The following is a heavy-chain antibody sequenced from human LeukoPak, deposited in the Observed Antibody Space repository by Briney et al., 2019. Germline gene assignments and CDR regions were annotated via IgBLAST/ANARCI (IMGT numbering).Heavy chain of an antibody. J-gene: IGHJ4*02. Sequence: PSETLSLTCTVSGGSISSGYYWGWIRQPPGEGLEWIGNIYRSGSAYYNPSLKSRVTISVDTSKNQFSLKLSSVTAADTAVYYCASETAYCSGGSCKGAPYWGQGTLVTVSS. CDR1: GGSISSGYY. V-gene: IGHV4-38-2*02. CDR2: IYRSGSA. D-gene: IGHD2-15*01. CDR3: ASETAYCSGGSCKGAPY.